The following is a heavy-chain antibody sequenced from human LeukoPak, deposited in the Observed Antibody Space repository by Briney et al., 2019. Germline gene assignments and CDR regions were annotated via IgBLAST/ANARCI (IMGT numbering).Heavy chain of an antibody. J-gene: IGHJ5*02. CDR3: AKGRDSSGYGWFDP. Sequence: GESLRLSCAASGFTFSSYAMSWVRQAPGKGLEWVSAISGSGGSTYYADSVKGRFTISRDNSKNTLYLQMNSLGAEDTAVYYCAKGRDSSGYGWFDPWGQGTLVTVSS. CDR2: ISGSGGST. V-gene: IGHV3-23*01. D-gene: IGHD3-22*01. CDR1: GFTFSSYA.